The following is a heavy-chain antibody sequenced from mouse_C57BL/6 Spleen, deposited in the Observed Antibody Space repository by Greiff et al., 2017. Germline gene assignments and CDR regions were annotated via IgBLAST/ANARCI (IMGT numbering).Heavy chain of an antibody. CDR1: GYAFSSYW. V-gene: IGHV1-80*01. J-gene: IGHJ2*01. CDR3: ARSPTVVANEFDY. Sequence: QVHVKQSGAELVKPGASVKISCKASGYAFSSYWMNWVKQRPGKGLEWIGQIYPGDGDTNYNGKFKGKATLTADKSSSTAYMQLSSLTSEDSAVYFCARSPTVVANEFDYWGQGTTLTGSS. D-gene: IGHD1-1*01. CDR2: IYPGDGDT.